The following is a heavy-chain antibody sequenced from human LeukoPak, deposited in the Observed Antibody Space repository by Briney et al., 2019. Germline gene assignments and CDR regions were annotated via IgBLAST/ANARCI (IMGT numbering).Heavy chain of an antibody. V-gene: IGHV4-59*08. Sequence: SETLSLTCTVSGGSISSYYWSWIRQPPGKGLEWIGYIYYSGSTNYNPSLKSRVTISVDTSKNQFSLKLSSVTAADTAVYYCARVGYCSSTCCYTPWFDPWGQGTLVTVSS. CDR1: GGSISSYY. CDR2: IYYSGST. J-gene: IGHJ5*02. D-gene: IGHD2-2*02. CDR3: ARVGYCSSTCCYTPWFDP.